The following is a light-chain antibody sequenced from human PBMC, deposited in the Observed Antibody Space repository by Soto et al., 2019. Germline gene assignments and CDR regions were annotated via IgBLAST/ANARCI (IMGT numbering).Light chain of an antibody. J-gene: IGLJ1*01. V-gene: IGLV2-18*01. CDR1: STDFVSYNR. Sequence: QSALTQPPSVSGSPGQSVNISCTGTSTDFVSYNRVSWYQQPPGTAPKLIIYEASNRPSGVPDRFSGSKSGNTASLTISGLQAAYEADYYCSLYTSENTYGFGTGTKV. CDR3: SLYTSENTYG. CDR2: EAS.